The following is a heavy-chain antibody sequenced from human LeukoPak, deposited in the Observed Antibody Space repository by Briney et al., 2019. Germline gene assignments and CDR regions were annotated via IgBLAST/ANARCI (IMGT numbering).Heavy chain of an antibody. Sequence: GGSLTLTCSASGFTFSSSAMHWVRQAPGKGLEYVSGIISSGGSTNYADSLKGRFTISRDNSNNTLYLQMSSLRAEDTAVYYCVKRHDSVGAYDYWGQGTPVTVSS. J-gene: IGHJ4*02. CDR1: GFTFSSSA. V-gene: IGHV3-64D*09. CDR2: IISSGGST. D-gene: IGHD3-22*01. CDR3: VKRHDSVGAYDY.